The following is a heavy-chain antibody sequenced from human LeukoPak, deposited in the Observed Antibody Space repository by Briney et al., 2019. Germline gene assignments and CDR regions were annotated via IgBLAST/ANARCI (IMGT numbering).Heavy chain of an antibody. CDR1: GFTFSSYA. CDR2: ISYDGSNK. D-gene: IGHD6-13*01. Sequence: PGGSLRLSCAASGFTFSSYAMHWVRQAPGKGLEWVAVISYDGSNKYYADSVKGRFTISRDNSKNTLYLQMNSLRAEDTAVYYCARDQSRDYFDYWGQGTLVTVSS. J-gene: IGHJ4*02. CDR3: ARDQSRDYFDY. V-gene: IGHV3-30-3*01.